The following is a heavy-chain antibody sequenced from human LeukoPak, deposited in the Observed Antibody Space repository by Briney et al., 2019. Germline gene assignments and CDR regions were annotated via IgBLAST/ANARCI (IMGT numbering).Heavy chain of an antibody. CDR1: GFTFSSYS. CDR2: ISSSSYI. D-gene: IGHD3-22*01. V-gene: IGHV3-21*01. Sequence: GGSLRLSCAASGFTFSSYSMNWVRQAPGKGLEWVSSISSSSYIYYADSVKGRFTISRDNAKNSLYLQMNSLRAEDTAVYYCARDMDKWLTDAFDIWGQGTMVTVSS. J-gene: IGHJ3*02. CDR3: ARDMDKWLTDAFDI.